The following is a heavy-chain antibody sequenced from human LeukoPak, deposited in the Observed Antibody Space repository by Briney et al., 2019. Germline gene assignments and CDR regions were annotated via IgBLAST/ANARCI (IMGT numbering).Heavy chain of an antibody. V-gene: IGHV4-59*10. CDR3: ARYDSRGRGSTQLEY. CDR2: IYTSGST. CDR1: GGSISSYY. D-gene: IGHD1-1*01. J-gene: IGHJ4*02. Sequence: SETLSLTCAVSGGSISSYYWTWIRQPAGKGLEWIGRIYTSGSTNYNPSLKSRVTLSVDKSKNQFSLQLTSVTAADTAVYYCARYDSRGRGSTQLEYWGQGSLVTISS.